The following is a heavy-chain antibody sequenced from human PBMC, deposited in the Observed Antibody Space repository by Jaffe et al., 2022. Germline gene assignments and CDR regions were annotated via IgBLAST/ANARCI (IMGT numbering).Heavy chain of an antibody. D-gene: IGHD3-10*01. V-gene: IGHV3-48*01. CDR2: INTGSNII. Sequence: EVQLVESGGGLVQPGGSLRLSCAASGFTFSSYSMNWVRQAPGKGLEWISHINTGSNIIYYADSVKGRSTISRDNAKNSLYLQMDSLRAEDTAVYYCARDFRDGVRGSFDYWGQGTLVTVSS. J-gene: IGHJ4*02. CDR3: ARDFRDGVRGSFDY. CDR1: GFTFSSYS.